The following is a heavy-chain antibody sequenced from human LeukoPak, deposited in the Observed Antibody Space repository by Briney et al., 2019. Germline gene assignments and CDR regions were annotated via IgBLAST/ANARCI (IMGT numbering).Heavy chain of an antibody. CDR3: ARDLTGGYESFDY. Sequence: PSETLSLTCTVSGGFISSSSYYWGWIRQPPGKGLEWIGSIYYRGSTYYNPSLKSRVTISVDTSKNQFSLKMSSVTAADTAVYYCARDLTGGYESFDYWGQGTLVTVSS. J-gene: IGHJ4*02. CDR2: IYYRGST. D-gene: IGHD3-22*01. CDR1: GGFISSSSYY. V-gene: IGHV4-39*07.